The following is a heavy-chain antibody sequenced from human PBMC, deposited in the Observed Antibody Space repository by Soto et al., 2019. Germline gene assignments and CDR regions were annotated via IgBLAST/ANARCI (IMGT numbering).Heavy chain of an antibody. CDR2: IYSNGDT. Sequence: EVQLVETGGGLIQPGGSLRLSCAASGFSVGSNYMTWVRQSPGKGLEWVSLIYSNGDTDYADSVKGPFSISRDNFKNTLSLQMNTLRAEDTAVYHCARKSDSSPVPEADGVWGRGTLVTVSS. D-gene: IGHD2-8*01. J-gene: IGHJ4*02. CDR3: ARKSDSSPVPEADGV. V-gene: IGHV3-53*02. CDR1: GFSVGSNY.